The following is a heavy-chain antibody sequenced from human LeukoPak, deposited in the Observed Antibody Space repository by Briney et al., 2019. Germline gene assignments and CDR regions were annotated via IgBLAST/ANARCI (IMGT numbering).Heavy chain of an antibody. D-gene: IGHD6-19*01. CDR2: INHSGST. Sequence: SETLSLTCAVYGGSFSGYYWSWIRQPPGKGLEWIGEINHSGSTNYNPSLKSRVTISVDTSKNQFSLKLSSVTAADTAVYYCASSGYSSGWYFVYWGQGTLVTVSS. V-gene: IGHV4-34*01. CDR1: GGSFSGYY. CDR3: ASSGYSSGWYFVY. J-gene: IGHJ4*02.